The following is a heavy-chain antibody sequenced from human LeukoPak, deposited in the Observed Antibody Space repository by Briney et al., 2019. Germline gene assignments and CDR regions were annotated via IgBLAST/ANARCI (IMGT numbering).Heavy chain of an antibody. CDR1: GGSISSYY. Sequence: SETLSLTCTVSGGSISSYYWSWIRQPPGKGLEWIGYIYTSGSTNYSPSLKSRVTISVDTSKNQFSLKLSSVTAADTAVYYCASSPPYDYYMDVWGKGTTVTVSS. CDR2: IYTSGST. J-gene: IGHJ6*03. D-gene: IGHD2-8*01. CDR3: ASSPPYDYYMDV. V-gene: IGHV4-4*09.